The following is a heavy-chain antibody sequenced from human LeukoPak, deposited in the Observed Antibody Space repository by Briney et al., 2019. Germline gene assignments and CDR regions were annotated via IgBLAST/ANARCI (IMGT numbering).Heavy chain of an antibody. CDR3: ARVAYGDPARFDI. V-gene: IGHV1-69*13. D-gene: IGHD4-17*01. J-gene: IGHJ3*02. CDR2: IIPIFGTA. Sequence: SVKVSCKASGGTFSSYAISWVRQAPGQGLEWMGGIIPIFGTANYAQKFQGRVTITADESTGTAYMELSSLRSEDTAVYYCARVAYGDPARFDIWGQGTMVTVSS. CDR1: GGTFSSYA.